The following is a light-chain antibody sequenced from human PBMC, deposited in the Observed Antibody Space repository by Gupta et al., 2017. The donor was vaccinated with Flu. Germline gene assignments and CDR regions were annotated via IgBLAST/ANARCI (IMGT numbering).Light chain of an antibody. CDR2: RSN. J-gene: IGLJ3*02. CDR3: AAWDDSLSGFWV. Sequence: QSLLTQPPSMSGTSGQTVTISCSGSSSNIGTNYVYWYQQLPGSAPKLLIYRSNQRPSGVPDRFSGSQSGTSASLAISGLRSEDEADYYCAAWDDSLSGFWVFGGGTKLTVL. CDR1: SSNIGTNY. V-gene: IGLV1-47*01.